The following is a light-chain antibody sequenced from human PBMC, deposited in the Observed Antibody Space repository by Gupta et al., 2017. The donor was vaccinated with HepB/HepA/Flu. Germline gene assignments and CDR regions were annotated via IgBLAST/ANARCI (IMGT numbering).Light chain of an antibody. J-gene: IGLJ2*01. CDR1: SSDLGRYSY. V-gene: IGLV2-14*01. CDR2: DVS. CDR3: TSYTRSSTVI. Sequence: QSALTQPASMSGSPGQSITISCTGTSSDLGRYSYVAWYQQHPDKAPKLMIYDVSNRPSGVSDRFSGSKSGNTASLTISGLQAEDEADYYCTSYTRSSTVIFGGGTKLTVL.